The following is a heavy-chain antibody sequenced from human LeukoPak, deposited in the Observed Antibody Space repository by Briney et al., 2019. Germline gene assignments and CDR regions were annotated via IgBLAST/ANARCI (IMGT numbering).Heavy chain of an antibody. J-gene: IGHJ6*03. Sequence: PSETLSLTCTVSGGSISSSSYYWGWIRQPPGKGLEWIGSIYYSGSTYYNPSLKSRVTISVDTSKNQFSLKLSSVTAADTAVYYCARSHADFWSGYYYYYYYMDVWGKGTTVTVSS. CDR1: GGSISSSSYY. CDR3: ARSHADFWSGYYYYYYYMDV. CDR2: IYYSGST. D-gene: IGHD3-3*01. V-gene: IGHV4-39*07.